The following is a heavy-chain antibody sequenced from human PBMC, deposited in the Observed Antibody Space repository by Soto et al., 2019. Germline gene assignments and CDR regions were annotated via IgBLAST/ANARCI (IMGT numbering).Heavy chain of an antibody. J-gene: IGHJ4*02. D-gene: IGHD1-26*01. CDR3: ARRLGDTIF. CDR2: IYYSGST. V-gene: IGHV4-39*01. CDR1: GGSISSSSYY. Sequence: PSETLSLTCTVSGGSISSSSYYWDWIRQPPGKGLEWIGTIYYSGSTYYNPSLKSRVTISVDTPKSQFSLNLSSVTAADTAVFFCARRLGDTIFWGQGTLVTVSS.